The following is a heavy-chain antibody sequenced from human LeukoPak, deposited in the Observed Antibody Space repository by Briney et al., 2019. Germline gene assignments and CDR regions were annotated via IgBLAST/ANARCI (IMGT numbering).Heavy chain of an antibody. V-gene: IGHV4-31*03. CDR1: GGSISSGGYY. Sequence: SETLSLTCTLSGGSISSGGYYWNWIRQHPGKGLEWIGHIYYSGSTYYNPSLKSRVTISVDTSKNQFSLKLRSVTAADTAVYYCARSRSGHYGDVDYWGQGTLVTVSS. J-gene: IGHJ4*02. D-gene: IGHD3-3*01. CDR3: ARSRSGHYGDVDY. CDR2: IYYSGST.